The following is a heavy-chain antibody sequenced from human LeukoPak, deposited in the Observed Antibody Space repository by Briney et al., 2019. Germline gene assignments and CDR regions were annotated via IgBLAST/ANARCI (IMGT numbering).Heavy chain of an antibody. CDR1: GFTFSTYW. Sequence: PGGSLRLSCVASGFTFSTYWMSWVRQAPGKGLEWVAHINQEGGEKYYVDSVKGRFTSSRDNVKKSLYLQMTTLRVEDTAVYYCARGHYGLDVWGQGTTVTVSS. V-gene: IGHV3-7*01. J-gene: IGHJ6*02. CDR3: ARGHYGLDV. CDR2: INQEGGEK.